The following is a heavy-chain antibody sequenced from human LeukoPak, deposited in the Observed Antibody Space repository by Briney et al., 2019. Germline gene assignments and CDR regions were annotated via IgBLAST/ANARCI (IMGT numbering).Heavy chain of an antibody. J-gene: IGHJ5*02. V-gene: IGHV1-2*02. CDR3: ARDQGSYYYGSVRYYNVYRFDP. D-gene: IGHD3-10*01. CDR2: IYPNSGGT. Sequence: GASVKVSSTASVYTFTGSYMLWGRQAPGQGLEWMWWIYPNSGGTNYAQTFQGRVTMTGDTSISTAYMELRRLRSDDAAVYYCARDQGSYYYGSVRYYNVYRFDPWGQGTLVTVSS. CDR1: VYTFTGSY.